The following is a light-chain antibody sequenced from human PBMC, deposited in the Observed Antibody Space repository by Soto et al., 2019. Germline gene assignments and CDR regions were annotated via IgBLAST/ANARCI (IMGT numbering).Light chain of an antibody. V-gene: IGLV2-11*01. Sequence: QSVLTQPPSVSGSPGQSVTISCTGTSSDVGTYNLVSWYQQYPGKAPKVMVYDVNERPSGVPECFSGSKSGNTASLTIIGLQAEDEADYYCCSYAGSHSWVFGRGTKLTVL. J-gene: IGLJ3*02. CDR2: DVN. CDR3: CSYAGSHSWV. CDR1: SSDVGTYNL.